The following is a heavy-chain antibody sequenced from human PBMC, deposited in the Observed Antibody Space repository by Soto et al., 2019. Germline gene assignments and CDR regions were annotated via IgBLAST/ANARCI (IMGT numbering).Heavy chain of an antibody. D-gene: IGHD3-3*01. J-gene: IGHJ3*02. Sequence: SETLSLTCGVFGGSFSDYYWSWIRQPPGKGLEWIGEINHSGTTNYNPSLKSPVTISVDTSKNQFSLKLSSVTAADTAVYYCARGRIFGVITYAFDIWGQGTMVTVSS. V-gene: IGHV4-34*01. CDR1: GGSFSDYY. CDR3: ARGRIFGVITYAFDI. CDR2: INHSGTT.